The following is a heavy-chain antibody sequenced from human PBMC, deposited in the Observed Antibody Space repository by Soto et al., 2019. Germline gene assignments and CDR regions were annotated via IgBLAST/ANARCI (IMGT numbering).Heavy chain of an antibody. CDR2: IIPIFGTA. V-gene: IGHV1-69*06. Sequence: GASVKVSCKASGGTFSSYAISWVRQAPGQGLEWMGGIIPIFGTANYAQKFQGRVTITADKSTSTAYMELSSLRSEDTAVYYCARDDIVVVTATAAYYYGMDVWGQGTTVTVSS. CDR3: ARDDIVVVTATAAYYYGMDV. J-gene: IGHJ6*02. D-gene: IGHD2-21*02. CDR1: GGTFSSYA.